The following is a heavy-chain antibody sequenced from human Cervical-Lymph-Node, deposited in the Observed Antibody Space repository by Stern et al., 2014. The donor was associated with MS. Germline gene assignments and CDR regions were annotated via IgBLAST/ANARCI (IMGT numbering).Heavy chain of an antibody. V-gene: IGHV1-24*01. Sequence: VQLVQSGAEVKKPGASVKVSCKVSGYTLTELSMHWVRQAPGKGLEWMGGFDPEDGETIYAQKFQGRVTMTEDTSTDTAYMELSSLRSEDTAVYYCATDRDDFRSGYSAPTKGYGLDVWGKGTTGTGTS. D-gene: IGHD3-3*01. CDR3: ATDRDDFRSGYSAPTKGYGLDV. J-gene: IGHJ6*04. CDR1: GYTLTELS. CDR2: FDPEDGET.